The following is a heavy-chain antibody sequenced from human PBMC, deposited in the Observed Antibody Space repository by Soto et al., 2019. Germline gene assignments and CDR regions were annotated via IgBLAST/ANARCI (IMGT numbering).Heavy chain of an antibody. CDR2: INPTGGST. CDR3: ARGGSMVVVTDGLDF. Sequence: ASVKVSCKASGYTFTSFYMHWVRQAPGQGLEWMGRINPTGGSTSNAQKFQGRVTVTRDTSTSTVYMELSSLRSEDTAVYYCARGGSMVVVTDGLDFWGQGTLVTVSS. J-gene: IGHJ4*02. V-gene: IGHV1-46*01. D-gene: IGHD2-21*02. CDR1: GYTFTSFY.